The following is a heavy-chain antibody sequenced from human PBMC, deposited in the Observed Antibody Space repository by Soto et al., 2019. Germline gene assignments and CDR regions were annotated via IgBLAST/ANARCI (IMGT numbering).Heavy chain of an antibody. CDR2: ISYDGSDK. Sequence: QVHLEESGGGVVQPGGSLRLSCAGSGFDFSGYTIQWVRQAPGKGLEWVAVISYDGSDKYYADSVKGRFTTSRDNAKKTLYRQMNSLRIEDTAVYYCARVDCSTTTCYDYGFDVWGQGTTVTVSS. D-gene: IGHD2-2*01. CDR1: GFDFSGYT. V-gene: IGHV3-30-3*01. CDR3: ARVDCSTTTCYDYGFDV. J-gene: IGHJ6*02.